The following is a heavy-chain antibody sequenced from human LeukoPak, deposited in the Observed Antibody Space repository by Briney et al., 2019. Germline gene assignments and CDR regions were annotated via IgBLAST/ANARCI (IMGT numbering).Heavy chain of an antibody. V-gene: IGHV4-4*07. D-gene: IGHD1-26*01. CDR3: ARDKDVGATDAFDI. CDR2: IYTSGST. Sequence: SGTLSLTCAVSGGSISSYYWSWIRQPAGKGLEWIGRIYTSGSTNYNPSLKSRVTMSVDTSKNQFSLKLSSVTAADTAVYYCARDKDVGATDAFDIWGQGTMVTVSS. J-gene: IGHJ3*02. CDR1: GGSISSYY.